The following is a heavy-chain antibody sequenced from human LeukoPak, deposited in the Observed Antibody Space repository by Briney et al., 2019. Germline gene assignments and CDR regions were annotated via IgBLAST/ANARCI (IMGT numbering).Heavy chain of an antibody. CDR3: ARSFRGAVATIRGYYYYYYYMDV. CDR1: GFTFSSYS. D-gene: IGHD3-10*01. V-gene: IGHV3-21*01. Sequence: GGSLRLSCAASGFTFSSYSMNWVRQAPGKGLEWVSSISSSSSSYIYYADSVKGRFTISRDNAKNSLYLQMNSLRAEDTAVYYCARSFRGAVATIRGYYYYYYYMDVWGKGTTVTVSS. J-gene: IGHJ6*03. CDR2: ISSSSSSYI.